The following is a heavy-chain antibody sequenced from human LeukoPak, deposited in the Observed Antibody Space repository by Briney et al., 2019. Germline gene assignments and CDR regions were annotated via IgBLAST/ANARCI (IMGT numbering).Heavy chain of an antibody. CDR2: ISGSGGST. J-gene: IGHJ6*02. D-gene: IGHD1-26*01. Sequence: GGSLRLSCAASGFTFSSYAMSWVRQAPGKGLEWVSAISGSGGSTYYADSVKGRFTISRDNSKNTLYLQMNSLRAEDTAVYYCARGSPTYYYYYYGMDVWGQGTTVTVSS. CDR1: GFTFSSYA. CDR3: ARGSPTYYYYYYGMDV. V-gene: IGHV3-23*01.